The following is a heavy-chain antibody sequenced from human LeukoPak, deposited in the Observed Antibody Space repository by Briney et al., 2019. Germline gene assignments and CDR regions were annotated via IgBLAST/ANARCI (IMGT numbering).Heavy chain of an antibody. V-gene: IGHV3-21*01. Sequence: PGGSLRLSCVASGFTFSNYNMNWVGQAPGKGVEWVSSISSSSSYIYYADSVQGRFTISRDNAKNSLYLQMNSLRAEDTAVYYCARGRIAVAGTYIPSNWGPQLYYMDVWGKGTTVTVSS. CDR3: ARGRIAVAGTYIPSNWGPQLYYMDV. J-gene: IGHJ6*03. D-gene: IGHD6-19*01. CDR1: GFTFSNYN. CDR2: ISSSSSYI.